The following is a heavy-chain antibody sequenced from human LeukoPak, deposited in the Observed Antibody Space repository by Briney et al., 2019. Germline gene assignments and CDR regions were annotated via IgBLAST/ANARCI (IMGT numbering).Heavy chain of an antibody. CDR2: ISSSSSYI. CDR1: GFTFSSYS. V-gene: IGHV3-21*01. CDR3: ARDLRLIGGVIGLFDY. D-gene: IGHD3-16*02. Sequence: GVSLRLSCAASGFTFSSYSMNWVRQAPGKGLEWVSSISSSSSYIYYADSVKGRFTISRDNAKNSLYLQMNSLRAEDTAVYYCARDLRLIGGVIGLFDYWGQGTLVTVSS. J-gene: IGHJ4*02.